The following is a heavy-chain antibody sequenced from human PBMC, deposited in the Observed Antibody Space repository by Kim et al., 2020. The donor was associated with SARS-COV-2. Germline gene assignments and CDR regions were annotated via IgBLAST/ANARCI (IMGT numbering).Heavy chain of an antibody. Sequence: GGSLRLSCAASGFTFSSYAMHWVRQAPGKGLEWVAVISYDGSNKYYADSVKGRFTISRDNSKNTLYLQMNSLRAEDTAVYYCARDWEPFDWLLYGVIGYWGQEPWSPSPQ. CDR3: ARDWEPFDWLLYGVIGY. J-gene: IGHJ4*01. CDR2: ISYDGSNK. CDR1: GFTFSSYA. D-gene: IGHD3-9*01. V-gene: IGHV3-30*04.